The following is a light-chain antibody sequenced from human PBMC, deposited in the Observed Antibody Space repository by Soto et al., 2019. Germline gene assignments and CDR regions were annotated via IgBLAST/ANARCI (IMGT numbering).Light chain of an antibody. CDR3: ATWDDSLNGVV. J-gene: IGLJ3*02. V-gene: IGLV1-44*01. CDR2: SSY. CDR1: NSNIGSNT. Sequence: QAVVTQPPSASGTPGQRVTISCSGTNSNIGSNTVDWYQQFPGTAPKLLVYSSYQRSSGVPDRFSGSKSGTSASLAISGLQSEDEADYYCATWDDSLNGVVFGGGTKLTVL.